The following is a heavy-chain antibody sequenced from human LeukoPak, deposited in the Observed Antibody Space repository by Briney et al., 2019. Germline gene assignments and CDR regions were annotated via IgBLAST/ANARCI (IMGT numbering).Heavy chain of an antibody. CDR1: GYTFTSYY. J-gene: IGHJ5*02. V-gene: IGHV1-46*01. CDR2: INPSGGST. D-gene: IGHD3-10*01. CDR3: ARELRVLLYSQSGFDP. Sequence: ASVKVSCKASGYTFTSYYMHWVRQAPGQGLEWMGIINPSGGSTSYAQKFQGRVTMTRDMSTSTVYMELSSLRSEDTAVYYCARELRVLLYSQSGFDPWGQGTLVTVSS.